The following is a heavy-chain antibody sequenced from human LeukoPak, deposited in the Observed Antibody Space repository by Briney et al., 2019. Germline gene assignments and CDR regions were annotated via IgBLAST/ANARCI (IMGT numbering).Heavy chain of an antibody. Sequence: SETLSLTCAVYGGSFSGYYWSWIRQPPGKGLEWIGEINHSGSTNYNPSLKSRVTISVDTSKNQFSLKLSSVTAADTAVYYCARGIIVVVPAATYPYNWFDPWGQGTLVTVSS. CDR3: ARGIIVVVPAATYPYNWFDP. J-gene: IGHJ5*02. V-gene: IGHV4-34*01. CDR2: INHSGST. D-gene: IGHD2-2*01. CDR1: GGSFSGYY.